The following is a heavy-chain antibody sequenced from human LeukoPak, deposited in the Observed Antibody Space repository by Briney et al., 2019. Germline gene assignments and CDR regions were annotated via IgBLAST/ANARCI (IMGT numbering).Heavy chain of an antibody. CDR1: GFTFSSYA. D-gene: IGHD6-13*01. J-gene: IGHJ6*02. V-gene: IGHV3-23*01. Sequence: GGSLRLSCAASGFTFSSYAMSWVRQAPGKGLEWVSAISGSGGSTYYADSVKGRFTISRDNSKNTLYLQMNSLRAEDTAVYYCAREYSSPLVAGMDVWGQGTTVTVSS. CDR2: ISGSGGST. CDR3: AREYSSPLVAGMDV.